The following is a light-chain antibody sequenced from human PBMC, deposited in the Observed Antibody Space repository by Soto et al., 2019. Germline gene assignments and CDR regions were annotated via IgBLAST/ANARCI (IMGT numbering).Light chain of an antibody. Sequence: EIVLPQSPGTLSLSPGARATLSCRASQSVSNNYLAWYQQKPGQAPRLLIYGASNRATGIPDRFSGSGSGTDFTLTISRLEPEDFAVYYCQQYGSSPLTFGGGTKVDIK. CDR1: QSVSNNY. CDR3: QQYGSSPLT. CDR2: GAS. V-gene: IGKV3-20*01. J-gene: IGKJ4*01.